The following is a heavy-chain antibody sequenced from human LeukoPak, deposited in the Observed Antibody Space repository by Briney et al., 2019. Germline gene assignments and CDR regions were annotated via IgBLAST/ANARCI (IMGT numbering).Heavy chain of an antibody. D-gene: IGHD3-10*01. J-gene: IGHJ4*02. CDR3: ARDKELWFGELSPGGY. CDR1: GYTFTGYY. CDR2: INPNSGGT. Sequence: ASVKVSCKASGYTFTGYYMHWVRQAPGQGLEWMGWINPNSGGTNYAQKFQGRVTMTRDTSISTAYMELSRLRSDDTAVYYCARDKELWFGELSPGGYWGQGTLVTVSS. V-gene: IGHV1-2*02.